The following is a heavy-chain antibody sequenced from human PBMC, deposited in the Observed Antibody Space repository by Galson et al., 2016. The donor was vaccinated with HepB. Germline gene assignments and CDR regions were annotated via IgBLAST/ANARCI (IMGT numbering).Heavy chain of an antibody. CDR2: ITRSVDAT. CDR3: GKHGGFDD. D-gene: IGHD3-16*01. J-gene: IGHJ4*02. Sequence: SLRLSCAASGFSFSNSGMSWVRQAPGRGLEWVSGITRSVDATHYADFVKGRFTISRDNSKNTLYLYMNNLTAGDTAIYYCGKHGGFDDWGQGALVNVSS. CDR1: GFSFSNSG. V-gene: IGHV3-23*01.